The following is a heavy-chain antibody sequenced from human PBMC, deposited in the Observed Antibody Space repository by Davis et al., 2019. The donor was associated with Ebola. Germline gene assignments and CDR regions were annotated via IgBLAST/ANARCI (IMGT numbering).Heavy chain of an antibody. Sequence: ASVKVSCKASGYTFTGYYMHWVRQAPGQGLEWMGWINPNSGGTNYAQKFQGWVTMTRDTSISTAYMELSRLRSDDTAVYYCARDLYVAYGSEGLYYYYGMDVWGQGTTVTVSS. CDR3: ARDLYVAYGSEGLYYYYGMDV. J-gene: IGHJ6*02. V-gene: IGHV1-2*04. CDR1: GYTFTGYY. CDR2: INPNSGGT. D-gene: IGHD3-10*01.